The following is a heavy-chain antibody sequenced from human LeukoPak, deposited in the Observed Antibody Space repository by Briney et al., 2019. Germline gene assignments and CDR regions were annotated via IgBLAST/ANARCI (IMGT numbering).Heavy chain of an antibody. CDR1: GFTFKTYA. D-gene: IGHD1-26*01. CDR2: IGGDGVSR. Sequence: GGSLRLSCAASGFTFKTYAMMWVRQAPGKGLEWVSAIGGDGVSRDYSDSVKGRFTISRDNSKNTLYLQMDSLRVEDTALYFCAKRVGGTPDNWGLGTLVTVSS. V-gene: IGHV3-23*01. CDR3: AKRVGGTPDN. J-gene: IGHJ4*02.